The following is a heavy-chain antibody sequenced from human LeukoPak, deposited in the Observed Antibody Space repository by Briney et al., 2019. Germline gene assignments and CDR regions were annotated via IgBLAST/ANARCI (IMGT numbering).Heavy chain of an antibody. CDR2: ISGSGGST. D-gene: IGHD3-10*01. V-gene: IGHV3-23*01. J-gene: IGHJ6*02. Sequence: PGGSLRLSCAASGFTFSSYAMSWVRQAQGKGLEWVSAISGSGGSTYYADSVKGRFTISRDNSKNTLYLQMNSLRAEDTAVYYCAKAIVRGVPGGGYYYYGMDVWGQGTTVTVSS. CDR1: GFTFSSYA. CDR3: AKAIVRGVPGGGYYYYGMDV.